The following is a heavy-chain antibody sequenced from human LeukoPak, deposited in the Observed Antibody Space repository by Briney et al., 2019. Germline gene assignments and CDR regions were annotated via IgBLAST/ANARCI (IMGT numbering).Heavy chain of an antibody. Sequence: GGSLRLSCEGSAFIFSGHWMTWVRQAPGKGLEWVAIIKQDGSEKYYVDSVKGRFTISRDNAKNSLYLQMNNLRVEDTAVYYCARERGDFWGQGTLVTVSS. CDR1: AFIFSGHW. D-gene: IGHD3-10*01. V-gene: IGHV3-7*03. CDR2: IKQDGSEK. CDR3: ARERGDF. J-gene: IGHJ4*02.